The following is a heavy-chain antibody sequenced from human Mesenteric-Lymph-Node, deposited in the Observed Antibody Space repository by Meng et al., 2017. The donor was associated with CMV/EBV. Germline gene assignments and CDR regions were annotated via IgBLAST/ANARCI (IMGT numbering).Heavy chain of an antibody. CDR1: GYSFTSYW. V-gene: IGHV5-51*01. J-gene: IGHJ6*02. CDR3: PRRPTHYYGMDV. CDR2: IYPGDSDT. Sequence: GGSLRLSCKGSGYSFTSYWIAWVRQMPGKGLEWMGIIYPGDSDTRYSPSFQGQVTISADKSVSTAYLQWSSLKASDTALYYCPRRPTHYYGMDVWGQGTTVTVSS.